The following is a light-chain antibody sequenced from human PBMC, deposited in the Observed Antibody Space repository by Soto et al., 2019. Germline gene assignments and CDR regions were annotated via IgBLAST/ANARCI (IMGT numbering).Light chain of an antibody. J-gene: IGLJ3*02. CDR2: STN. CDR3: VLYMGSSWV. CDR1: SGSVSTSYY. Sequence: QAVVTQEPSFSVSPGGTVTLTCGLSSGSVSTSYYPSWYQQTPGQAPRTLIYSTNTRSPGVPDRFSGSILGNKAALTITGAQADDESDYYCVLYMGSSWVFGGGTKVTVL. V-gene: IGLV8-61*01.